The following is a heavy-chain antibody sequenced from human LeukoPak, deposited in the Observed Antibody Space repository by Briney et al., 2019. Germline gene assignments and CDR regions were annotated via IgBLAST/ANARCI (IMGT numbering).Heavy chain of an antibody. J-gene: IGHJ4*02. CDR3: ASTKDTAMVTFDY. V-gene: IGHV1-69*13. D-gene: IGHD5-18*01. CDR1: GYTFTSYA. Sequence: SVKVSCKASGYTFTSYAISWVRQAPGQGLEWMGGIIPIFGTANYAQKFQGRVTITADESTSTAYMELSSLRSEDTAVYYCASTKDTAMVTFDYWGQGTLVTVSS. CDR2: IIPIFGTA.